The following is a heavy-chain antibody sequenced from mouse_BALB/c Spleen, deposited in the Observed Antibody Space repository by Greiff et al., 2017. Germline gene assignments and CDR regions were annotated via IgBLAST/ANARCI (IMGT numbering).Heavy chain of an antibody. V-gene: IGHV14-3*02. D-gene: IGHD2-4*01. CDR3: ARRRDYDYYFDY. CDR2: IDPANGNT. J-gene: IGHJ2*01. CDR1: GFNIKDTY. Sequence: VQLQQSGAELVKPGASVKLSCTASGFNIKDTYMHWVKQRPEQGLEWIGRIDPANGNTKYDPKFQGKATITADTSSNTAYLQLSSLTSEDTAVYYCARRRDYDYYFDYWGQGTTLTVSS.